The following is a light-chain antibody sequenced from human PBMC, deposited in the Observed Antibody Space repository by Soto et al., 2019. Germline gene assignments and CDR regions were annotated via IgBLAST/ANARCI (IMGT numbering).Light chain of an antibody. V-gene: IGKV3-15*01. CDR2: GAS. Sequence: EIVMTQSPATLSVSPGERATLSCRASQSVNTNLAWYQQKPGQAPRLLIYGASTRTTVVPARFSGSGSGTEFTLTISSLQSEDLAVYFCHQYNNWPVTFGGGTKVEIK. CDR1: QSVNTN. CDR3: HQYNNWPVT. J-gene: IGKJ4*01.